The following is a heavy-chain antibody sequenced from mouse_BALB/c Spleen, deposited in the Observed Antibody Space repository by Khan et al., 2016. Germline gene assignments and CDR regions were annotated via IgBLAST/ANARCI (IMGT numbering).Heavy chain of an antibody. Sequence: VQLQQSGPGLVKPSQSLSLTCTVTGYSITSDYAWNWIRQFPGNKLEWMGYISCSGSTSYNPSLKSRISITRDTSKNQTFLRLSSVTTEDTATYCGAEELGWFAYWGQGTLVTVSA. CDR1: GYSITSDYA. V-gene: IGHV3-2*02. CDR3: AEELGWFAY. D-gene: IGHD4-1*01. J-gene: IGHJ3*01. CDR2: ISCSGST.